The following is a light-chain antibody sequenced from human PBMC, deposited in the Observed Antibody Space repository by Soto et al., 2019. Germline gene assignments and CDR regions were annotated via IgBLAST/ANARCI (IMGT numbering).Light chain of an antibody. CDR2: SAS. V-gene: IGKV3-20*01. J-gene: IGKJ5*01. Sequence: ESVLTQSPGTLTLAPGERAALSCRASQSVSSSYLAWYQQKPGQAPRLLIYSASSRATGIPGRFSGSGSGTDFTLTISRLEPEDFAVYYCQQYGGSPPWTFGQGTRLEIK. CDR1: QSVSSSY. CDR3: QQYGGSPPWT.